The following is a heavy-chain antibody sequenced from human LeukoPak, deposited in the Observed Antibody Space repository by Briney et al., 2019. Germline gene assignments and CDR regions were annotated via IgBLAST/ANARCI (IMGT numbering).Heavy chain of an antibody. CDR2: MTPNNGNT. V-gene: IGHV1-8*01. J-gene: IGHJ4*02. Sequence: ASVKVSCKTSGYSFTTYDITWVRQATGQGLEWMGWMTPNNGNTGYAQKFQGRVTMTRDTSISTAYMELSSLRSEDTAVYYCARGFSDYDGSDYAFSFYWGQGTLVTVSS. CDR1: GYSFTTYD. CDR3: ARGFSDYDGSDYAFSFY. D-gene: IGHD3-22*01.